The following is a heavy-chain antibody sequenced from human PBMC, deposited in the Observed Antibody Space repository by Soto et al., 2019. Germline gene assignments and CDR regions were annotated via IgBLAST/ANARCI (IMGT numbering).Heavy chain of an antibody. V-gene: IGHV4-59*08. Sequence: SETLSLTCTVSGGSISSYYWSWIRQPPGKGLEWIGYIYYSGSTNYNPSLKSRVTISVDTSKNQFSLKLSSVTAADTAVYYCARHYFDRYYDSSGYFDYWGQGTLVTVSS. CDR3: ARHYFDRYYDSSGYFDY. D-gene: IGHD3-22*01. CDR1: GGSISSYY. CDR2: IYYSGST. J-gene: IGHJ4*02.